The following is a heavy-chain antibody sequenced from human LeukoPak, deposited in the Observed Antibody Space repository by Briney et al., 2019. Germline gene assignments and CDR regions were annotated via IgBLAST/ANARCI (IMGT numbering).Heavy chain of an antibody. D-gene: IGHD6-13*01. J-gene: IGHJ3*02. CDR3: AREGIAAAGFGGDAFDI. Sequence: PSQTLSLTCTVSGGSISSGDYYWSWTRQPPGKGLEWIGYIYYSGSTYYNPSLKSRVTISVDTSKNQFSLKLSSVTAADTAVYYCAREGIAAAGFGGDAFDIWGQGTMVTVSS. V-gene: IGHV4-30-4*08. CDR1: GGSISSGDYY. CDR2: IYYSGST.